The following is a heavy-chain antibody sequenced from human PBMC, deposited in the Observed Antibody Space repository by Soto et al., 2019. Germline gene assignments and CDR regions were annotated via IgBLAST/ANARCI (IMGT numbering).Heavy chain of an antibody. CDR2: ISWNSGSI. D-gene: IGHD3-10*01. Sequence: PGRSLRLSCAASGFTFADYAMHWVRQAPGKGLEWVSGISWNSGSIGYADSVKGRFTISRDNSKNTLYLQMNSLRAEDTAVYYCAKRAFYGSGSYYNTNWFDPWGQGTLVTVSS. CDR1: GFTFADYA. J-gene: IGHJ5*02. V-gene: IGHV3-9*01. CDR3: AKRAFYGSGSYYNTNWFDP.